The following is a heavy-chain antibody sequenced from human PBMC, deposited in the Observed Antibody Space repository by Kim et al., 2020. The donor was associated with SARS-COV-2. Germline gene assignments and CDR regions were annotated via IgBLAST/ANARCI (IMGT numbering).Heavy chain of an antibody. CDR3: ARIVLGYVAVTAGGPGHWYFDL. CDR1: GLTLSNYW. V-gene: IGHV3-7*03. J-gene: IGHJ2*01. D-gene: IGHD2-21*02. Sequence: GGSLRLSCAASGLTLSNYWMSWVRQAPGKGLEWVANIKEDGSEKYYVDTVKGRFTISRDNAKNSLYLQMNSLRAEDTAVYYCARIVLGYVAVTAGGPGHWYFDLWGRGTLVAVSS. CDR2: IKEDGSEK.